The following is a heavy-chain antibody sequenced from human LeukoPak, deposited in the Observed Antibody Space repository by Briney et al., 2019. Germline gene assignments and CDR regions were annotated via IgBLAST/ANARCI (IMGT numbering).Heavy chain of an antibody. CDR1: GYTFTSYY. D-gene: IGHD3-22*01. CDR2: INTNSGGT. J-gene: IGHJ4*02. CDR3: ARDYYDSSGYGAHDY. V-gene: IGHV1-2*02. Sequence: ASVKVSCKASGYTFTSYYMHWVRQAPGQGLEWMGWINTNSGGTKYAQRFQGRVTMSRDTSISTAYMELSRLRSDDTAVYYCARDYYDSSGYGAHDYWGQGTLVTVSS.